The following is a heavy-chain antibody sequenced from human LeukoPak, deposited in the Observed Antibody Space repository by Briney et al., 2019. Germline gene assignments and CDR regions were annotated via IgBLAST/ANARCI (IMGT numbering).Heavy chain of an antibody. V-gene: IGHV3-23*01. Sequence: GGSLRLSCAASGFTFSSYAMSWVRQAPGKGLEWVSAISGSGGSTYYADSVKGRFTISRDNSKNTLYLQMNSLRAEDTAVYYCAKDQLITVVAAITSDAFDIWGQGTMVTVSS. CDR2: ISGSGGST. J-gene: IGHJ3*02. CDR3: AKDQLITVVAAITSDAFDI. D-gene: IGHD2-15*01. CDR1: GFTFSSYA.